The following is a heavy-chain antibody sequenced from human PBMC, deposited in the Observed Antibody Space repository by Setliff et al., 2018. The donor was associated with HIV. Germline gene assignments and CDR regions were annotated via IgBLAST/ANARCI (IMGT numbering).Heavy chain of an antibody. CDR3: ARDRGTGTKLPYWYFDL. CDR2: ISYDGSNK. CDR1: GFTFSSYA. J-gene: IGHJ2*01. V-gene: IGHV3-30*04. D-gene: IGHD1-7*01. Sequence: GGSLRLSCAASGFTFSSYAMHWVRQAPGKGLEWVAVISYDGSNKYYADSVKGRFTISRDNSKNTLYLQMNSLRAEDTAVYYCARDRGTGTKLPYWYFDLWGRGTLVTVSS.